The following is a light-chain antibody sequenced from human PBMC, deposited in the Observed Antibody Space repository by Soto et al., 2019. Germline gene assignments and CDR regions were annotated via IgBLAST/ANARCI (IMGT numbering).Light chain of an antibody. Sequence: EIVLTQSPGTLSLSPGERGTLFCRASQSVSDRYLAWYQRKPGQAPRLLIYAASSRATGIPDRFSGSGSGTDFTLTISRLEPEDFAMYYCQQYGSSPPTFGQGTKVDIK. CDR3: QQYGSSPPT. CDR1: QSVSDRY. CDR2: AAS. J-gene: IGKJ1*01. V-gene: IGKV3-20*01.